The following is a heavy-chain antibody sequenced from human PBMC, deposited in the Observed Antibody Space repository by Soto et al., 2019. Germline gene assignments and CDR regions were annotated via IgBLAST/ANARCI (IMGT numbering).Heavy chain of an antibody. CDR1: GGYISSYY. Sequence: SETLSLTCTVSGGYISSYYWSWIRQPPGKGLEWIRYIYYSGSTNYNPSIKSRVTISVDTSKNQFSLKLSSVTAADTAVYYCARSGGYGSGSYYNPTGYYGMDVWGQGTTVTVSS. CDR2: IYYSGST. J-gene: IGHJ6*02. CDR3: ARSGGYGSGSYYNPTGYYGMDV. V-gene: IGHV4-59*01. D-gene: IGHD3-10*01.